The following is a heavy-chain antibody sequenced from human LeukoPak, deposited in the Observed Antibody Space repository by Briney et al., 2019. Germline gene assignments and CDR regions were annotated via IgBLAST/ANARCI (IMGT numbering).Heavy chain of an antibody. CDR2: INHSGST. CDR3: ARDYPGITIFGVVNSYYYYYYYIDV. Sequence: SETLSLTCAVYGGSFSGYYWSWIRQPPGKGLEWIGEINHSGSTNYNPSLKSRVTISVDTSKNQFSLKLSSVTAADTAVYYCARDYPGITIFGVVNSYYYYYYYIDVWGEGTTVTVSS. J-gene: IGHJ6*03. CDR1: GGSFSGYY. D-gene: IGHD3-3*01. V-gene: IGHV4-34*01.